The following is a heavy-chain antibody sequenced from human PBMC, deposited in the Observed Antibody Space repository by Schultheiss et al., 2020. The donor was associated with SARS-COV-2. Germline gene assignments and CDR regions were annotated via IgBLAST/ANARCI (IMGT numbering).Heavy chain of an antibody. CDR2: ISSSGSTI. V-gene: IGHV3-48*04. J-gene: IGHJ5*02. Sequence: GGSLRLSCAASGFTFSSYAMSWVRQAPGKGLEWVSYISSSGSTIYYADSVKGRFTISRDNAKNSLYLQMNSLRAEDTAVYYCARSYLIVVVPAAILPSGGSNWFDPWGQGTLVTVSS. D-gene: IGHD2-2*02. CDR1: GFTFSSYA. CDR3: ARSYLIVVVPAAILPSGGSNWFDP.